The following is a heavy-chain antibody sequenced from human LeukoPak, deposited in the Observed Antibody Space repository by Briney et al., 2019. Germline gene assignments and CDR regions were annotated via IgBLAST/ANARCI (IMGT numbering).Heavy chain of an antibody. J-gene: IGHJ4*02. CDR2: FDPEDGET. CDR1: GYTLTELS. CDR3: ATGLSGSLSLNFDY. V-gene: IGHV1-24*01. D-gene: IGHD3-10*01. Sequence: GASVKVSCKVSGYTLTELSMHWVRQSPGKGLEWMGGFDPEDGETIYAQNFQGRVTMTEDTSTETAYMQLSSLRSEDTALYYCATGLSGSLSLNFDYWGQGTLVTVSS.